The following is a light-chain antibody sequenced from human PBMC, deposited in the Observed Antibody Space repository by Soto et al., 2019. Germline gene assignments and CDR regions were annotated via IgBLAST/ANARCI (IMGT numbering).Light chain of an antibody. V-gene: IGKV1-27*01. CDR1: QGILDY. J-gene: IGKJ1*01. CDR2: AAS. CDR3: QKYNTAPQT. Sequence: DIQMTQSPSSLSATVGDRVTITCRASQGILDYVAWYQQKPGKAPKLLIYAASTLPSGVPSRFSGSGSGTDFSLTISSLQPEDFATYYCQKYNTAPQTFGQGTKVEIK.